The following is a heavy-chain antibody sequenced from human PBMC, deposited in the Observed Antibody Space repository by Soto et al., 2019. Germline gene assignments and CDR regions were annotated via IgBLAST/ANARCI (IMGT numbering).Heavy chain of an antibody. CDR3: ARGGIAVAGMGDYFDY. CDR2: IIPIFGTA. J-gene: IGHJ4*02. D-gene: IGHD6-19*01. Sequence: QVQLVQSGAEVTKPGSSVKVSCKASGGTFSSYAISWVRQAPGQGLEWMGGIIPIFGTANYAQRFQGRVTITADESTSTAYMELSSLRSEDTAVYYCARGGIAVAGMGDYFDYWGQGTLVTVSS. CDR1: GGTFSSYA. V-gene: IGHV1-69*01.